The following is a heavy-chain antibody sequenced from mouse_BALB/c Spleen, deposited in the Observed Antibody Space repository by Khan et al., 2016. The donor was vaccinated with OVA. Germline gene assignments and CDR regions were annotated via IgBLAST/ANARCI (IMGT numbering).Heavy chain of an antibody. CDR3: ARRNYFGYTFAY. D-gene: IGHD1-2*01. J-gene: IGHJ3*01. V-gene: IGHV1-77*01. CDR1: GYTFTDYY. Sequence: QVQLKQSGAELARPGASVKLSCTASGYTFTDYYIHWVKQRTGQGLEWIGEISPGSGDTYYNEKFMGKATLTADKSSSTAYMQLSSLTSEASAVYFCARRNYFGYTFAYWGQGTLVTVSA. CDR2: ISPGSGDT.